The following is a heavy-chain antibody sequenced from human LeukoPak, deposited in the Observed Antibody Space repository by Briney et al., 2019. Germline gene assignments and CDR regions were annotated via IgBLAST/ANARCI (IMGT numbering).Heavy chain of an antibody. V-gene: IGHV4-4*07. CDR1: GASISSYY. CDR3: ARGDYYGSGSYYNSAFDI. D-gene: IGHD3-10*01. CDR2: IYTTGTT. J-gene: IGHJ3*02. Sequence: SETLSLTCSVSGASISSYYWTWIRQPAGKGLEWIGHIYTTGTTNYNPSIRSRVTISVDTSKNQFSLKLNSVTAADTAVYYCARGDYYGSGSYYNSAFDIWGQGTMVTVSS.